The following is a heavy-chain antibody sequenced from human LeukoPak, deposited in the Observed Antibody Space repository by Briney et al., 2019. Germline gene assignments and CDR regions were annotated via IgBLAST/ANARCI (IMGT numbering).Heavy chain of an antibody. D-gene: IGHD6-13*01. J-gene: IGHJ4*02. CDR1: GGSISSYY. V-gene: IGHV4-59*01. Sequence: SETLSLTCTVSGGSISSYYWSWIRQPPGKGLEWIGYIYYSGSTNYNPSLKSRVTISVDTSKNQFSLKLSSVTAADTVVYYCASSRSSSWPTFDYWGQGTLVTVSS. CDR3: ASSRSSSWPTFDY. CDR2: IYYSGST.